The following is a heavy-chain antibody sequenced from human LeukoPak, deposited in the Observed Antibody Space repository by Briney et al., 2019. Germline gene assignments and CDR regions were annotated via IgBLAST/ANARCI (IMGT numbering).Heavy chain of an antibody. V-gene: IGHV3-9*01. CDR2: ISWNSDSI. J-gene: IGHJ4*02. D-gene: IGHD1-26*01. CDR3: AKDKIRGGEVGTSPFDY. Sequence: GGSLRLSCAGSGFTFADYAMHWVRQAPGKGLEWVSGISWNSDSIGFADSVKGRFTISRDNAKNSLYLQINSLRAEDTAFYYCAKDKIRGGEVGTSPFDYWGQGTLVTVSS. CDR1: GFTFADYA.